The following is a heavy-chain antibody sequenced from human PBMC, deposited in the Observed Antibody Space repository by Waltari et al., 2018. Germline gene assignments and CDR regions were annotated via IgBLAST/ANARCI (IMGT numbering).Heavy chain of an antibody. CDR1: GSTCTDYY. Sequence: EVQLLQSGAEVKKPGAAVKIPRKASGSTCTDYYLHWVKQTPGKGLVWMGRVGPKDGETIYAEKFQDRVTISADTSTDTVYMIMNGLRFDDTALYFCSRSGSDDWFDPWGRGTPVTVVS. J-gene: IGHJ5*02. D-gene: IGHD2-15*01. CDR2: VGPKDGET. CDR3: SRSGSDDWFDP. V-gene: IGHV1-69-2*01.